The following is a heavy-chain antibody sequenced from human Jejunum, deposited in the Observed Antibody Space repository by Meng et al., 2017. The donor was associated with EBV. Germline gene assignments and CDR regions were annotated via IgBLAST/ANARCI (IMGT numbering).Heavy chain of an antibody. CDR3: ARDSSGYHAHDKVSDY. J-gene: IGHJ4*02. CDR2: ITVYNGDT. D-gene: IGHD2-15*01. Sequence: QVYLGRAVVEVKQHGASVTVACKMSVYTFASVGISWVRQAPGHGAEWMGWITVYNGDTNYAPRLQGRVTMTTDTSTITAYMELRSLKSAYTAVYYWARDSSGYHAHDKVSDYWGQGTLVTVSS. V-gene: IGHV1-18*01. CDR1: VYTFASVG.